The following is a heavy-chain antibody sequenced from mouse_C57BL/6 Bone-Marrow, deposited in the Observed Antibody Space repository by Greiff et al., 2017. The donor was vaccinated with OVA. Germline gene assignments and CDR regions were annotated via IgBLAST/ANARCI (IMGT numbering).Heavy chain of an antibody. Sequence: EVQLQQSGPELVKPGASVKIPCKASGYTFTDYNMDWVKQSHGQSLEWIGEINPNNGGTIYNQKFKGKATLTVYKSSSTAYMELRSLTSEDTAVSYCARGGITGYAMDYWGQGTSVTVSS. CDR2: INPNNGGT. CDR3: ARGGITGYAMDY. CDR1: GYTFTDYN. V-gene: IGHV1-18*01. J-gene: IGHJ4*01. D-gene: IGHD4-1*01.